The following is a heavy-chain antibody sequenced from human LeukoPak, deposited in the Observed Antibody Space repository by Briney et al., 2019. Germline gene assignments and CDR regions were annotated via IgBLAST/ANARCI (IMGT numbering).Heavy chain of an antibody. CDR2: ISSNGGST. J-gene: IGHJ4*02. CDR1: GFTFSSYA. Sequence: PGGSLRLSCAASGFTFSSYAMHWVRQAPGKGLEYVPAISSNGGSTYYANSVKGRFTISRDNSKNTLYLQMGSLRAEDMAVYYCAREGPGGKGDYWGQGTLVTVSS. D-gene: IGHD4-23*01. V-gene: IGHV3-64*01. CDR3: AREGPGGKGDY.